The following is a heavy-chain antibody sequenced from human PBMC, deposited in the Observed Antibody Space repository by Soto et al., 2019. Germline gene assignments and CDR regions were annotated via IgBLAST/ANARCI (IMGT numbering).Heavy chain of an antibody. CDR2: ISGSGGST. D-gene: IGHD6-19*01. Sequence: VQLLESGGGLVQPGGSLRLSCAASGFTFSSYAMSWVRQAPGKGLEWVSAISGSGGSTFYAESVKGRFTISRDNSKNTLYLQMNSLRAEDTAVYYCAKDSSAWYQYYFDYWGQGTLVTVSS. CDR1: GFTFSSYA. CDR3: AKDSSAWYQYYFDY. V-gene: IGHV3-23*01. J-gene: IGHJ4*02.